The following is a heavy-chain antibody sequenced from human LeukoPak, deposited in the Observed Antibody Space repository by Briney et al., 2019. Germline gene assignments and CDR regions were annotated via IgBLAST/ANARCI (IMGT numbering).Heavy chain of an antibody. J-gene: IGHJ4*02. D-gene: IGHD2-2*01. V-gene: IGHV3-9*01. Sequence: GRSLRLSCAASGFTFDDYAMHWVRQAPGKGLEWVSTINWNSGGIGYADSVKGRFTISRDNAKNSLYLHLNSLRPEDTALYYCVKDVVPVSRSGFGYWGQGTLVTVSS. CDR1: GFTFDDYA. CDR3: VKDVVPVSRSGFGY. CDR2: INWNSGGI.